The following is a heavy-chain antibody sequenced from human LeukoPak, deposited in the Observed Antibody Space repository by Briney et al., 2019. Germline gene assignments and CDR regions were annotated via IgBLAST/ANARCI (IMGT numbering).Heavy chain of an antibody. Sequence: ATVKVSCKASGYTFTSYGISWVRQAPGQGLEWMGWISAYNGNTNYAQKLQGRVTMTTDTSTSTAYMELRSLRSDDTAVYYCARDGLLKTRRGNFDYWGQGTLVTVSS. CDR3: ARDGLLKTRRGNFDY. J-gene: IGHJ4*02. V-gene: IGHV1-18*01. CDR1: GYTFTSYG. D-gene: IGHD2/OR15-2a*01. CDR2: ISAYNGNT.